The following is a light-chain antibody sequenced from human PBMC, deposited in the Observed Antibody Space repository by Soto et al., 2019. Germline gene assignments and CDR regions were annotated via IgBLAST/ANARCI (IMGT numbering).Light chain of an antibody. J-gene: IGLJ1*01. CDR1: SSDVGGYIY. CDR2: EVS. CDR3: SSYTSSNTLYV. Sequence: QSVLTQPASVSGSPGQSITISCTGTSSDVGGYIYVSWYQQHPGKAPKLMIYEVSNRPSGVSNRFSGSKSSNTASLTISGLQAEDEADYYCSSYTSSNTLYVFGTGTKVTVL. V-gene: IGLV2-14*01.